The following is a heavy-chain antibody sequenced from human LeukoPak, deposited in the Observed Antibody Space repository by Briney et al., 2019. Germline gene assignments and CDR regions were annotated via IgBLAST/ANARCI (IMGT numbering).Heavy chain of an antibody. CDR1: GYTFSKYW. CDR3: VRGRGYYDSYNGYYDPDNWFET. J-gene: IGHJ5*02. Sequence: GESLKISCKTSGYTFSKYWIGWVRQKSGKGLEWMGIIDPNDSDTGYSPSFQGPVTISADTSTSTAYLQWSSLMASDTAMYYCVRGRGYYDSYNGYYDPDNWFETWGQGTLVTVSS. V-gene: IGHV5-51*01. CDR2: IDPNDSDT. D-gene: IGHD3-16*01.